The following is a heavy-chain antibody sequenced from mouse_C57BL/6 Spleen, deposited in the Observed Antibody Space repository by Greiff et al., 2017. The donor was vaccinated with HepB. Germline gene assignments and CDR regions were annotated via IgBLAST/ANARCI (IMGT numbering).Heavy chain of an antibody. V-gene: IGHV3-6*01. CDR1: GYSITSGYY. Sequence: EVQLQESGPGLVKPSQSLSLTCSVTGYSITSGYYWNWIRQFPGNKLEWMGYISYDGSNNYNPSLKNRISITRDTSKNQFFLKLNSVTTEDTATYYCARYPYYFDYWGQGTTLTVSS. CDR3: ARYPYYFDY. J-gene: IGHJ2*01. CDR2: ISYDGSN.